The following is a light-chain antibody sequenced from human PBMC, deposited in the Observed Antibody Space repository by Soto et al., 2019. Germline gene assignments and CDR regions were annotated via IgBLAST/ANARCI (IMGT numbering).Light chain of an antibody. Sequence: EIVLTLSPLTLSLSPGERATLSCIASQSVSSSYLAWYQQKPGQAPRLLIYGASSRATGIPDRFSGSGSGTDFTLTISRLEPEDFAVYYCQQYGSSPWTFGQGTKVDIK. V-gene: IGKV3-20*01. CDR2: GAS. J-gene: IGKJ1*01. CDR1: QSVSSSY. CDR3: QQYGSSPWT.